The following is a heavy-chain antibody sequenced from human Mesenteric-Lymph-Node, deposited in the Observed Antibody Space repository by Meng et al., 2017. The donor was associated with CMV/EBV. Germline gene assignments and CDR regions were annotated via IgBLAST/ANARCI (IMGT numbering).Heavy chain of an antibody. V-gene: IGHV3-43D*03. CDR3: AKDFVVVPAAIRGKHYYYYYGMDV. CDR2: ISWDGGST. Sequence: GESLKISCAASGFTFDDYTMHWVRQAPGKGLEWVSLISWDGGSTYYAGSVKGRFTISRDNSKNSLYLQMNSLRAEDTALYYCAKDFVVVPAAIRGKHYYYYYGMDVWGQGTTVTVSS. J-gene: IGHJ6*02. CDR1: GFTFDDYT. D-gene: IGHD2-2*02.